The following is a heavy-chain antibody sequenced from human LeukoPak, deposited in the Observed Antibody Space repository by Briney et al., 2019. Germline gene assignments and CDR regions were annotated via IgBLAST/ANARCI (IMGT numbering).Heavy chain of an antibody. J-gene: IGHJ4*02. Sequence: ASVKVSCKASGYTFNHHGISWVRQAPGQGLEWMGWISCFNGDTHYAQKFQGRVTMTTDTSTTTAYMELRSLRSDDTAVYYCARKVVVDHTPPFFDYWGQGTLVTVSS. CDR2: ISCFNGDT. CDR1: GYTFNHHG. CDR3: ARKVVVDHTPPFFDY. D-gene: IGHD3-22*01. V-gene: IGHV1-18*01.